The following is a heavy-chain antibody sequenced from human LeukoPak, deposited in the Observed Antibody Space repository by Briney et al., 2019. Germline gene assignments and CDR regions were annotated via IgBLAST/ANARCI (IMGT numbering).Heavy chain of an antibody. CDR3: ARGTLYGDYYYYYMDV. V-gene: IGHV1-46*01. Sequence: ASVKVSCKASGYTFTSYYMHWVRQAPGQGLEWMGIINPSGGSTSYAQKFQGRVTMTRDTSTSTVYMELSSLRSEDTAVYYCARGTLYGDYYYYYMDVWGKGTTVTVAS. CDR1: GYTFTSYY. J-gene: IGHJ6*03. D-gene: IGHD4-17*01. CDR2: INPSGGST.